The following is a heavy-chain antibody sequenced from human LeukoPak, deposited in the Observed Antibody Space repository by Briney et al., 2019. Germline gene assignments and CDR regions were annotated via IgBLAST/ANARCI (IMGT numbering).Heavy chain of an antibody. CDR1: GFTFSSYG. CDR2: IRYDGSNK. V-gene: IGHV3-30*02. D-gene: IGHD3-22*01. J-gene: IGHJ4*02. Sequence: GGSLRLSCAASGFTFSSYGMHWVRQAPGKGLEWVAFIRYDGSNKYCADSVKGRFTISRDNSKNTLYLQMNSLRAEDTAVYYCARDRGEYYDSSVFDYWGQGTLVTVSS. CDR3: ARDRGEYYDSSVFDY.